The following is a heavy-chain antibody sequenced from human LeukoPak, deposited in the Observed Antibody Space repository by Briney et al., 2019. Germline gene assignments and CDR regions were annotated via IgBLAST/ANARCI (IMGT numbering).Heavy chain of an antibody. J-gene: IGHJ6*03. CDR3: ARDNISPVADPTYYYYYYMDV. CDR2: IKTDGSQI. CDR1: GFTFSSYW. Sequence: GGSLRLSCVASGFTFSSYWMTWVRQAPGKGLEWVANIKTDGSQIYYVDSVKGRFTISRDNAKNSLYLQMNSLRAEDTAVYYCARDNISPVADPTYYYYYYMDVWGKGTTVTVSS. D-gene: IGHD6-19*01. V-gene: IGHV3-7*01.